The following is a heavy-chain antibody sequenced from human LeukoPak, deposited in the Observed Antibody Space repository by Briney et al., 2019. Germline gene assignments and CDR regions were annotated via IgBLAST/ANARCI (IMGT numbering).Heavy chain of an antibody. CDR1: GGSFSGYY. CDR2: INHSGST. Sequence: SETLSLTCAVYGGSFSGYYWSWIRQPPGKGLEWIGEINHSGSTNYNPSLKSRVTISVDTSKNQFSLKLSSVTAADTAVCCCARGDEGVVPGSAEYFQHWGQGTLVTVSS. V-gene: IGHV4-34*01. J-gene: IGHJ1*01. D-gene: IGHD2-15*01. CDR3: ARGDEGVVPGSAEYFQH.